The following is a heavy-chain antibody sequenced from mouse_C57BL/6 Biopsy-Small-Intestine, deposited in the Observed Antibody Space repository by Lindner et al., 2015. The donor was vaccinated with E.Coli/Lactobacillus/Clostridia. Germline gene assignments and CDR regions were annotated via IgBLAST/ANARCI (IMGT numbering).Heavy chain of an antibody. CDR1: GFTFSDYG. V-gene: IGHV5-17*01. CDR3: LRGFDY. J-gene: IGHJ2*01. CDR2: ITTGSNIL. Sequence: VQLQEVWGGLVKPGGSLKLSCAASGFTFSDYGMHWVRQAPEKGLEWVAYITTGSNILYYADTVKGRFTVSRDNAKNTLFLEMTSLRSEDTAMYYCLRGFDYWGQGTTLTVSS.